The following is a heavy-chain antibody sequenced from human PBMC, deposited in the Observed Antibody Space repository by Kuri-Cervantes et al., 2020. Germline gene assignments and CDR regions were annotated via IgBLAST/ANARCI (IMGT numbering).Heavy chain of an antibody. V-gene: IGHV3-23*01. CDR1: GFIFNTYA. CDR3: AKGATYYYDSSTGWYFDL. CDR2: IVGSADNT. Sequence: GSLRLSCAASGFIFNTYAMSWLRQAPGKGLEWVSTIVGSADNTYYADSVKGRFTVSRDNSKNTLYLQMNSLRAEDTAIYYCAKGATYYYDSSTGWYFDLWGRGTLVTVSS. D-gene: IGHD3-22*01. J-gene: IGHJ2*01.